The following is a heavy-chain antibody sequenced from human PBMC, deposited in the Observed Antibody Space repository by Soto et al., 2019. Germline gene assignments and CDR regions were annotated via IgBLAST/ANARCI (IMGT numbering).Heavy chain of an antibody. V-gene: IGHV3-30*19. Sequence: QLQLVESGGGVVQPGTSLRLSCTASGFMFKSYVMHWVRQAPGKGLEWVALTSSDGNNKYYGGSVKGRSTVSRDNSKNSPPLQMGRLRPEHTAPYCCARWGTTGGYDLWGQGNVVSVSS. CDR2: TSSDGNNK. CDR3: ARWGTTGGYDL. D-gene: IGHD3-16*01. CDR1: GFMFKSYV. J-gene: IGHJ4*02.